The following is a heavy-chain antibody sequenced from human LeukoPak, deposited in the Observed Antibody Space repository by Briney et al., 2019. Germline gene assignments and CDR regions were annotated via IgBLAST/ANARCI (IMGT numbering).Heavy chain of an antibody. Sequence: PGGSLRLSCAASGFTFSTFAMIWVRQPPGKGLEWVSSIFPSGGEIHYADSVKGRFTVSRDDPHNTLYLQMNSVRAEDTAVYFCARGGVDHYGSGTYYLMYYFDHWGQGALVTVSS. V-gene: IGHV3-23*01. CDR2: IFPSGGEI. D-gene: IGHD3-10*01. J-gene: IGHJ4*02. CDR3: ARGGVDHYGSGTYYLMYYFDH. CDR1: GFTFSTFA.